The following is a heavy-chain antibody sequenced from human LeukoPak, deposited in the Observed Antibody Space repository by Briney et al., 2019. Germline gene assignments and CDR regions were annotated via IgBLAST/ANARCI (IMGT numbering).Heavy chain of an antibody. J-gene: IGHJ5*02. Sequence: ASVKVSFKASGYTFTGHFIQWVRQAPGQGPEWMGRIDPNDGGTNYAQKFQGRVTMTRDTSISTAYMKLSSLRSDDTAVYYCARGSDSGTPRWFDPWGQGTLVTV. D-gene: IGHD1-26*01. CDR3: ARGSDSGTPRWFDP. CDR2: IDPNDGGT. CDR1: GYTFTGHF. V-gene: IGHV1-2*06.